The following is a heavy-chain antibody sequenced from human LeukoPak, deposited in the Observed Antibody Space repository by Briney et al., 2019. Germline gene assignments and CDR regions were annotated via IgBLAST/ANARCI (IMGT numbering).Heavy chain of an antibody. Sequence: SETLSLTCTVSGGSISSGDYYWSWVRQPPGKGLEWIGYIYYSGSTYYNPSLKSRVTISVDTSKNQFSLKLGSVTAADTAVYYCARVHSSSSWSPYDDWGQGTLVTVSS. V-gene: IGHV4-30-4*01. J-gene: IGHJ4*02. CDR1: GGSISSGDYY. CDR3: ARVHSSSSWSPYDD. D-gene: IGHD6-6*01. CDR2: IYYSGST.